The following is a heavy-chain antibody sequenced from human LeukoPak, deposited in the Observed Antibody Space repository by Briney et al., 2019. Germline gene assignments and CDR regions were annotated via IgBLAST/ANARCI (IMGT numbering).Heavy chain of an antibody. CDR2: INPNSGGT. J-gene: IGHJ4*02. CDR3: ARAGTAALPYFDY. Sequence: ASVTVSCKASGYTFTGYYMHWVRQAPGQGLEWMGWINPNSGGTNYAQKFQGRVTMTRDTSISTAYMELSRLRSDDTAVYYCARAGTAALPYFDYWGRGTLVTVSS. D-gene: IGHD6-13*01. V-gene: IGHV1-2*02. CDR1: GYTFTGYY.